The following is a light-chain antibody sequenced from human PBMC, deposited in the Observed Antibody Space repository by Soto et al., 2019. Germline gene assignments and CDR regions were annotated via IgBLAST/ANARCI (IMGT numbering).Light chain of an antibody. CDR3: CSYAGSSTLV. J-gene: IGLJ2*01. Sequence: QSALTQPASVSGSPGQSITISCSGTSSDVGSYNLVSWYQQHPGKPPKLMIYEGSKRPSGVSNRFSGSKSGNTASLTISGLQAEDEADYYCCSYAGSSTLVFGGGTKVTVL. V-gene: IGLV2-23*01. CDR2: EGS. CDR1: SSDVGSYNL.